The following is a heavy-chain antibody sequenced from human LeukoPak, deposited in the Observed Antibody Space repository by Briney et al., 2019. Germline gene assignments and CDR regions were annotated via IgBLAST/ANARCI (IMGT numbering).Heavy chain of an antibody. Sequence: PGGSLRLSCAASGFTVSSNYMSWVRQAPGKGLEWVSYISSSSSTIYYADSVKGRFTISRDNAKNSLYLQMNSLRAEDTAVYYCARDFDYDFWSGYSVTPSMGYFDYWGQGTLVTVSS. D-gene: IGHD3-3*01. CDR1: GFTVSSNY. CDR2: ISSSSSTI. J-gene: IGHJ4*02. CDR3: ARDFDYDFWSGYSVTPSMGYFDY. V-gene: IGHV3-48*01.